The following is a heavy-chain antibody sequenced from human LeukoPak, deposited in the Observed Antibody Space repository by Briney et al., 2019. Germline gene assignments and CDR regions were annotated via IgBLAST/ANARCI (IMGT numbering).Heavy chain of an antibody. CDR2: ISGSGGST. D-gene: IGHD6-19*01. CDR1: GFTFSSYA. CDR3: ANLDIAVAGTEETIDY. V-gene: IGHV3-23*01. J-gene: IGHJ4*02. Sequence: GGSLRLSCAASGFTFSSYAMSWVRQALGKGLEWVSAISGSGGSTYYADSVKGRFTISRDNSKNTLYLQMNSLRAEDTAVYYCANLDIAVAGTEETIDYWGQGTLVTVSS.